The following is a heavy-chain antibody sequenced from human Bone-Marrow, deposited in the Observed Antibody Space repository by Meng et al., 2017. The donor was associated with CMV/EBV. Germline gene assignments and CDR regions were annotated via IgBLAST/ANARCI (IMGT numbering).Heavy chain of an antibody. D-gene: IGHD1-1*01. CDR1: GYMFTSYG. V-gene: IGHV1-18*01. J-gene: IGHJ4*02. CDR3: ARDSAIQQWSRFDY. CDR2: ISAYNGNT. Sequence: SGYMFTSYGISWVRQAPGQGLEWMGWISAYNGNTNYAQKLQGRVTMTTDTSTSTAYMELRSLRSDDTAVYYCARDSAIQQWSRFDYWGQGTLVTVSS.